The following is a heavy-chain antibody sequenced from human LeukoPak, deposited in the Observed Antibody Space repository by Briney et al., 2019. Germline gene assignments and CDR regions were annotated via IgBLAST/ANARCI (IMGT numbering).Heavy chain of an antibody. CDR2: IYYNGDT. Sequence: SETLSLTCTVSGGSISSDYWSWIRQPPGKGLEWIGYIYYNGDTNYNPSLKSRVIISIDTSSNQFSLRLNSMTAADTAVYYCARVLRAASWRSYDYWGQGSLVTVSS. J-gene: IGHJ4*02. V-gene: IGHV4-59*01. CDR1: GGSISSDY. CDR3: ARVLRAASWRSYDY. D-gene: IGHD5-18*01.